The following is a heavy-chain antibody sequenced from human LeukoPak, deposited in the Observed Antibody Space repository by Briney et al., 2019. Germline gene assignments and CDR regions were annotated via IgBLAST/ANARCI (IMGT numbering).Heavy chain of an antibody. CDR2: IIPIFGTA. CDR3: VRRMRNWFDS. Sequence: ASVKVSCKASGGTFSSYAISWVRQAPGQGLEWMGGIIPIFGTANYAQKFQGRVTITADKSTSTAYMELRSLRSEDTAVYYCVRRMRNWFDSWGQGTLVTVSS. J-gene: IGHJ5*01. CDR1: GGTFSSYA. V-gene: IGHV1-69*06.